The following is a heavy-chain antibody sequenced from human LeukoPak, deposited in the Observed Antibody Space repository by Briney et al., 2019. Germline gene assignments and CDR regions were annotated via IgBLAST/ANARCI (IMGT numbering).Heavy chain of an antibody. Sequence: QPGGSLRLSCAASGFTFTNYEMNWVRQAPGKGLEWVSYISSSGNTRYYTDSVKDRFTISRDNAKNSLDLQMSSLRAEDTAVYYCARGFSSFDYWGQGTLVTVSS. J-gene: IGHJ4*02. CDR1: GFTFTNYE. CDR3: ARGFSSFDY. CDR2: ISSSGNTR. V-gene: IGHV3-48*03.